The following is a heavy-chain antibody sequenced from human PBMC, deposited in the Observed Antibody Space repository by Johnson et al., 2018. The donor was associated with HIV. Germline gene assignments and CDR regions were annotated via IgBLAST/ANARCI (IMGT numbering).Heavy chain of an antibody. CDR2: IRYDGSNK. J-gene: IGHJ3*02. V-gene: IGHV3-30*02. CDR3: AKSPRPYSSGWYGDAFDI. D-gene: IGHD6-19*01. Sequence: LAWVAFIRYDGSNKYYGDSVKGRFTTFRDNSKNTLYLQMNSLRAEDTAVYYCAKSPRPYSSGWYGDAFDIWGQGTMVTVSS.